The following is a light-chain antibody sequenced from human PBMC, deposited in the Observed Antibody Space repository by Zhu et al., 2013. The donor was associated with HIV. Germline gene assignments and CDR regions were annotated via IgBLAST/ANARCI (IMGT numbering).Light chain of an antibody. V-gene: IGKV3-11*01. J-gene: IGKJ1*01. CDR1: QSIHNL. CDR2: DVS. Sequence: EIVLTQSPATLSLSPGDRATLSCRADQSIHNLLAWYQQKPGQAPRLLIYDVSNRATGIPARFSGSGSGTDFTLTISSLEPEDFAVYYCHHYNKWPRTFGQGTKVEIK. CDR3: HHYNKWPRT.